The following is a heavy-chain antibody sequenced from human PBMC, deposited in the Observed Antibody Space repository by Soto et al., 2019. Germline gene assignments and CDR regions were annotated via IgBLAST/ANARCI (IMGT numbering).Heavy chain of an antibody. CDR3: ARDRRGDYIWGSYREVDAFDI. CDR2: ISSSGSTI. CDR1: GFTFSDYY. V-gene: IGHV3-11*01. J-gene: IGHJ3*02. D-gene: IGHD3-16*02. Sequence: QVQLVESGGGLVKPGGSLRLSCAASGFTFSDYYMSWLRQAPGKGLEWVSYISSSGSTIYYADSVKGRFTISRDNAKNSLYLQMNSLRAEDTAVYYCARDRRGDYIWGSYREVDAFDISGQGTMVTVSS.